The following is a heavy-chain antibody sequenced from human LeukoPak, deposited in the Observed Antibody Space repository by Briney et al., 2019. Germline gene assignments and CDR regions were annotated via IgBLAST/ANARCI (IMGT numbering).Heavy chain of an antibody. Sequence: GGSLRLSCAASGFTFSSYSMNWVCQAPGKGLEWVSYISSSSTIYYTDSVKGRFTISRDNAKNSLYLQMNSLRAEDTAVYYCARGRLGGHDYWGQGTLVTVSS. J-gene: IGHJ4*02. CDR2: ISSSSTI. CDR3: ARGRLGGHDY. D-gene: IGHD1-26*01. V-gene: IGHV3-48*01. CDR1: GFTFSSYS.